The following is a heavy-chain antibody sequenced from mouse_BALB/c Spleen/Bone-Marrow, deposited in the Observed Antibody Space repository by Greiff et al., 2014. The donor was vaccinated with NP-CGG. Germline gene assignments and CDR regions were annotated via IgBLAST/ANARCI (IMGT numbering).Heavy chain of an antibody. CDR3: ARWEYYAMDY. CDR1: GFNIKDTY. CDR2: IDPANGNT. V-gene: IGHV14-3*02. Sequence: DVQLVESGAELVKPGASVKLSCTASGFNIKDTYMHWVKQRPEQGLEWIGRIDPANGNTKYDPKFQGKATITADTSSNTAYLQLSSLTSEDTAVYYYARWEYYAMDYWGQGTSVTVSS. D-gene: IGHD4-1*01. J-gene: IGHJ4*01.